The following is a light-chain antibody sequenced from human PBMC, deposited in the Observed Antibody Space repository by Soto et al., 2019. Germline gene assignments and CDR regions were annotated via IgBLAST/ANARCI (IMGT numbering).Light chain of an antibody. CDR2: AVS. J-gene: IGKJ1*01. Sequence: EIMMTQSPGTLSASPGERATLSCRASQSVSSNLAWYQQKPGQAPRLLIYAVSIMATGIPARFSGSGSGTEFTLTISSLQSEDFAVYYCQQYNKWPLTFGQGTKVEIK. V-gene: IGKV3-15*01. CDR3: QQYNKWPLT. CDR1: QSVSSN.